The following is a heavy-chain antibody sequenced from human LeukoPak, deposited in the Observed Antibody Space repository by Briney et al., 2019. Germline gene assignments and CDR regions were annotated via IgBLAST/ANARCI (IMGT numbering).Heavy chain of an antibody. CDR1: GYSFTIYW. V-gene: IGHV5-51*01. CDR3: ARRSSIAEYFQV. J-gene: IGHJ1*01. D-gene: IGHD6-19*01. Sequence: GESLKISCKGSGYSFTIYWIAWVRQMPGKGLEWMGIIYPGDSNTIYSPSFQGQVTISADKSVTTAYLQWSSLKASDTAMYYCARRSSIAEYFQVWGQGTLVTVSS. CDR2: IYPGDSNT.